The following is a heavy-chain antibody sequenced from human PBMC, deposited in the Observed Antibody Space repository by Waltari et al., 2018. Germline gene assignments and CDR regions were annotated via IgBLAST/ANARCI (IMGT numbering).Heavy chain of an antibody. J-gene: IGHJ4*02. CDR1: GYSISSGYY. CDR3: ARQGEGFDY. CDR2: IYHSGST. Sequence: QVQLQESGPGLVKRSETLSLTCAVSGYSISSGYYWGWIRQPPGKGLEWIGSIYHSGSTYYNPSLKSRVTISVDTSKNQFSLKLSSVTAADTAVYYCARQGEGFDYWGQGTLVTVSS. D-gene: IGHD3-10*01. V-gene: IGHV4-38-2*01.